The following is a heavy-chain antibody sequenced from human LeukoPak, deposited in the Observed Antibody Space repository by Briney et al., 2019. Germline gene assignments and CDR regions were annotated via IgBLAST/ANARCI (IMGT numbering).Heavy chain of an antibody. Sequence: PGGSLRLSCAASGFTFSSYWMAWGRQAPGKGLEWVANIKGDESARHQADSVKGRFTISRDNTRNSLHLQMTNLRGDDTAVYYCARDVVGSLDYWGQGTLVTVSS. J-gene: IGHJ4*02. V-gene: IGHV3-7*01. D-gene: IGHD1-26*01. CDR2: IKGDESAR. CDR3: ARDVVGSLDY. CDR1: GFTFSSYW.